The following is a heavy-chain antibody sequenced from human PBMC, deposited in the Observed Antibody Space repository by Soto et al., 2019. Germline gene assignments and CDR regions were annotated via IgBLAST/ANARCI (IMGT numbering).Heavy chain of an antibody. V-gene: IGHV3-30*18. CDR2: ISYDGSNR. J-gene: IGHJ4*02. Sequence: QVPLVESGGGVVQPGRSLRLSCAASGFTFESYGMHWVRQAPGKGLEWVAVISYDGSNRYYADSVKGRFTISRDNSKNTLYLQMNSLRAEDTAVYYCAKDHIVAAAPDYWGQGTLVTVSS. D-gene: IGHD2-2*01. CDR3: AKDHIVAAAPDY. CDR1: GFTFESYG.